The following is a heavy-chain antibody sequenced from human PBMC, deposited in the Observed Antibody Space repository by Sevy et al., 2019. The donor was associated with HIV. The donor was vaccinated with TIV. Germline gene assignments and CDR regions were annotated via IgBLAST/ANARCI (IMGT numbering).Heavy chain of an antibody. CDR3: ARGGETPRGFDP. Sequence: SETLSLTCAVSGGSISSVNWWHWVRQPPGKGLEWIGEIYHSGYTNYNPSLKSRVTISVDNSKNQFSLKLSFVTAVDTAVYYCARGGETPRGFDPWGQGSLVTVSS. CDR2: IYHSGYT. D-gene: IGHD3-16*01. CDR1: GGSISSVNW. J-gene: IGHJ5*02. V-gene: IGHV4-4*02.